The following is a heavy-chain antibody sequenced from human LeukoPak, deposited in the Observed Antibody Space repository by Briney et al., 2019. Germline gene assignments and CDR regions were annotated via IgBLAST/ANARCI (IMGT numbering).Heavy chain of an antibody. V-gene: IGHV3-48*03. D-gene: IGHD4-11*01. Sequence: PGRSLRLSCASSGFTLSIYEMNCVPQAPGKALECVSYISSRCSTIYYAYSVKCRFTISRHNAKNSLYLQMNSLRAEDTAVYYGARETRTTYYYSGMDVWSQGTTVTAYS. CDR3: ARETRTTYYYSGMDV. CDR2: ISSRCSTI. J-gene: IGHJ6*02. CDR1: GFTLSIYE.